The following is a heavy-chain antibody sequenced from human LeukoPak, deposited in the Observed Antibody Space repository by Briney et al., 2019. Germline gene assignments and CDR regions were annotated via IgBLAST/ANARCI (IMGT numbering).Heavy chain of an antibody. CDR2: IYYSGIT. V-gene: IGHV4-59*01. Sequence: SETLSLTCTISGGSISTYYWSWIRQPPGKGLEWIGYIYYSGITNYNPSLKSRVTISVNSSKNQFSLKLTSATAADTAVYYCARTDSGSAIDYWGQGTLVTVSS. CDR1: GGSISTYY. D-gene: IGHD1-26*01. J-gene: IGHJ4*02. CDR3: ARTDSGSAIDY.